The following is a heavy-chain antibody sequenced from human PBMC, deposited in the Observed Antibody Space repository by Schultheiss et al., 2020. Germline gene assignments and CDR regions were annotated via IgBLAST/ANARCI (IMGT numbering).Heavy chain of an antibody. CDR1: GFTFSSYG. Sequence: GGSLRLSCVASGFTFSSYGMHWVRQAPGKGLEWVSAISGSGGSTYYADSVKGRFTISRDNAKNSLYLQMNSLRAEDTAVYYCARGGGLGLDGYKDYWGQGTLVTVSS. CDR3: ARGGGLGLDGYKDY. CDR2: ISGSGGST. V-gene: IGHV3-21*01. D-gene: IGHD5-24*01. J-gene: IGHJ4*02.